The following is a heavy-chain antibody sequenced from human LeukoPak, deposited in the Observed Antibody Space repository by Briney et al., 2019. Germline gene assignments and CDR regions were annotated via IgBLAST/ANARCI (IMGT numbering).Heavy chain of an antibody. CDR2: IYYSGST. CDR1: GVSISSGDYY. Sequence: PSETLSLTCTVSGVSISSGDYYWSWIRQPPGKGLDWIGYIYYSGSTYYNPSLNSLATISVDTYKNQFSLMLSFMTAAATSVYFCARDLVRWYSYYIAVWSKGTTVTVYS. D-gene: IGHD4-23*01. J-gene: IGHJ6*03. CDR3: ARDLVRWYSYYIAV. V-gene: IGHV4-30-4*08.